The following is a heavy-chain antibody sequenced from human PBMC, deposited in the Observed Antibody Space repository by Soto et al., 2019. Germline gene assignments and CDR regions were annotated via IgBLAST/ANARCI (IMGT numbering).Heavy chain of an antibody. V-gene: IGHV1-69*01. CDR3: ATVDRSVALVGWFDP. Sequence: QVHLERSGAEVKKPGSSVKVSCKFSGGTFSSYVIIWVRQAPGQGLEWMGGIIPVSGTANYAQKFHGRVTISADAATNTAYMELSSVRFDDTAVYYCATVDRSVALVGWFDPWGQGTLVTVSS. CDR2: IIPVSGTA. CDR1: GGTFSSYV. J-gene: IGHJ5*02. D-gene: IGHD2-8*02.